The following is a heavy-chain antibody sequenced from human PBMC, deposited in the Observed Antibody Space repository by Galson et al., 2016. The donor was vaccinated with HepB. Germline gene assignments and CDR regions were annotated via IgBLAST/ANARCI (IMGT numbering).Heavy chain of an antibody. D-gene: IGHD2-2*01. CDR1: GFSLSTSGVG. Sequence: PALVKPTQTLTLTCTFSGFSLSTSGVGVGWIRQPPGKALEWLALIYWDDDKRYSPSLKSRLTITKDTSKNQVVLTMTNMDPVDTATYYCAHSGCEKVGSTSCYAWFDPWGQGTLVTVSS. CDR3: AHSGCEKVGSTSCYAWFDP. V-gene: IGHV2-5*02. J-gene: IGHJ5*02. CDR2: IYWDDDK.